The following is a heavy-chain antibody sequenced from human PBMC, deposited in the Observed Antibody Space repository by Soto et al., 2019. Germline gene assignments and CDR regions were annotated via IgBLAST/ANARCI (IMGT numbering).Heavy chain of an antibody. Sequence: QVQLVQSGAEVKKPGASVKVSCKASGYTFNKYSISWVRQAPGQGLEWMGWISAYNGDTNYAQQLQGRVTLTTDTSTSTAYMELRNLRSDDTAMYYCARDYAGTGWFRFDFWGQGTLVTVSS. CDR2: ISAYNGDT. V-gene: IGHV1-18*01. J-gene: IGHJ4*02. CDR3: ARDYAGTGWFRFDF. CDR1: GYTFNKYS. D-gene: IGHD6-19*01.